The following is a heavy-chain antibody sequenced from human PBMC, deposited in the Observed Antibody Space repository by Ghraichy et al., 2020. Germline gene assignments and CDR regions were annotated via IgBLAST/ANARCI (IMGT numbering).Heavy chain of an antibody. CDR1: GFTFSSYS. CDR3: ARDSPTVTKALDY. Sequence: SLNISCAASGFTFSSYSMNWVRQAPGKGLEWVSYISSSSSTIYYADSVKGRFTISRDNAKNSLYLQMNSLRDEDTAVYYCARDSPTVTKALDYWGQGTLVTVSS. D-gene: IGHD4-17*01. V-gene: IGHV3-48*02. CDR2: ISSSSSTI. J-gene: IGHJ4*02.